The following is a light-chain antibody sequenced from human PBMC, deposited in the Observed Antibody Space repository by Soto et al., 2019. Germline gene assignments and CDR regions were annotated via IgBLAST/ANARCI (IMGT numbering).Light chain of an antibody. CDR2: WAS. V-gene: IGKV4-1*01. Sequence: DFVMTQSPDSLAVSLGERAAINCKSSQSVLSSSNNKNYLAWFQQKPGQPPKLLIYWASTRESGVPDRFSGSGSGTDFTLTISILRAEDVAVYYCQQYYSTPWTFGQGTKVEI. CDR1: QSVLSSSNNKNY. J-gene: IGKJ1*01. CDR3: QQYYSTPWT.